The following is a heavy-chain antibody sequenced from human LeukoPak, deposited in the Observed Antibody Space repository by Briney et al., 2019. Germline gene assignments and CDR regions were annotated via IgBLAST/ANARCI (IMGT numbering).Heavy chain of an antibody. D-gene: IGHD2-2*01. V-gene: IGHV3-74*01. CDR2: INTDGSST. J-gene: IGHJ6*03. CDR1: GFTFSSYW. Sequence: GGSLRLSCAASGFTFSSYWMSWVRQAPGKGLVWVSRINTDGSSTSYADSVKGRFTISRDNAKNTLYLQMNSLRAEDTAVYYCARAGVVVPAAATYYMDVWGKGTTVTVSS. CDR3: ARAGVVVPAAATYYMDV.